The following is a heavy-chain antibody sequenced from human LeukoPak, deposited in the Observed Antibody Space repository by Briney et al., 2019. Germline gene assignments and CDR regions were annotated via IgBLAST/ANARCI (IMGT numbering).Heavy chain of an antibody. CDR2: VWSGGNNK. V-gene: IGHV3-33*03. CDR3: AKDGQVGAIGYFDY. D-gene: IGHD1-26*01. J-gene: IGHJ4*02. Sequence: GRSLRLSCAASGFIFSTYGMHWVRQAPGKGLEWVAVVWSGGNNKYYSDSVKGRFTISRGNSKNTLYLQMNSLRAEDTAVYYCAKDGQVGAIGYFDYRGQGTLVTVSS. CDR1: GFIFSTYG.